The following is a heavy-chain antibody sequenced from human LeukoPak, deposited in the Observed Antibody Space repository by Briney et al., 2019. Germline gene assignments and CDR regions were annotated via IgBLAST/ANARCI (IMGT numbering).Heavy chain of an antibody. CDR2: IYYSGST. Sequence: PSETLSLTCTVSGGSISSYYWGWIRQPPGKGLEWIGSIYYSGSTYYNPSLKSRVTISVDTSKNQFSLKLSSVTAADTAVYYCARSSSGHYGMDVWGQGTTVTVSS. D-gene: IGHD6-6*01. V-gene: IGHV4-39*01. CDR1: GGSISSYY. CDR3: ARSSSGHYGMDV. J-gene: IGHJ6*02.